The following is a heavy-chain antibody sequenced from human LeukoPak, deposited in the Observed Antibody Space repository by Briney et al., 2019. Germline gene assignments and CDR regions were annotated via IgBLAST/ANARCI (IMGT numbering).Heavy chain of an antibody. D-gene: IGHD3-22*01. CDR3: ARDYYDSSGYYLLDC. V-gene: IGHV1-18*01. CDR1: GYTFTSYG. J-gene: IGHJ4*02. Sequence: ASVKVSCKASGYTFTSYGISWVRQAPGQGLEWMGWISAYNGNTNYAQKLQGRVTMTTDTSTSTAYMELRSLRSDDTAVYYCARDYYDSSGYYLLDCWGQGTLVTVSS. CDR2: ISAYNGNT.